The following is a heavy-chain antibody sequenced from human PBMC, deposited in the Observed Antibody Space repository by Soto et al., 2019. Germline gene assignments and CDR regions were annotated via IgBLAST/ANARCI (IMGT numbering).Heavy chain of an antibody. CDR2: ISSSSSYI. CDR1: GFTFSSYS. V-gene: IGHV3-21*01. J-gene: IGHJ3*02. D-gene: IGHD3-22*01. Sequence: GGSLRLSCAASGFTFSSYSMNWVRQAPGKGLEWVSSISSSSSYIYYADSVKGRFTISRDNAKNSLYLQMNSLSAEDTAVYYCARLFHYDSSGAFDIWGQGTMVTVSS. CDR3: ARLFHYDSSGAFDI.